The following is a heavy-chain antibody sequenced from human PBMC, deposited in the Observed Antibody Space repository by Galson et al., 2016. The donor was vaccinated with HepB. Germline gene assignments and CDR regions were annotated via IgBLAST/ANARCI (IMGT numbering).Heavy chain of an antibody. CDR2: ISASGGIT. Sequence: SLRLSCAASGFTFSKYAMSWVRQAPGKGLNWVSTISASGGITYYADSVKGRFTISSDKSKNTLYLQMKSLRAEDTAVYFCAKNHEALDWFLPAYWGQGILVTVSS. D-gene: IGHD3-9*01. CDR3: AKNHEALDWFLPAY. V-gene: IGHV3-23*01. J-gene: IGHJ4*02. CDR1: GFTFSKYA.